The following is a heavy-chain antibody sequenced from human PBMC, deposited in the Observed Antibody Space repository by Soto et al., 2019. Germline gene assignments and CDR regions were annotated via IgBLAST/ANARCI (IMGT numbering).Heavy chain of an antibody. Sequence: QLQLVQSGAEVKRPGASVRVSCKASGNTLTGHFLHWVRQARGQGLEWMGWLNSNSGGTKIAQKLQGRLAMTGDTSTTTAYRELGRLGSDDTAVYSCAPPPGCLGEGSGGWDVWALGATVPAPS. CDR2: LNSNSGGT. J-gene: IGHJ6*02. CDR3: APPPGCLGEGSGGWDV. D-gene: IGHD3-16*01. CDR1: GNTLTGHF. V-gene: IGHV1-2*02.